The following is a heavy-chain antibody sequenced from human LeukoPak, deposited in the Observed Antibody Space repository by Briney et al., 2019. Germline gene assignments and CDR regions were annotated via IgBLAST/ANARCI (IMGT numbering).Heavy chain of an antibody. CDR1: GFTLRDYY. CDR2: MSSTGNTI. Sequence: GGSLRLSCAASGFTLRDYYMSWLRQAPGMGLEWISYMSSTGNTIYYAESVKGRFTVSRDSANNSMSLQMTSLRAEDSAVYYCARSSSYFTYFDLWGRDTLVTVSS. D-gene: IGHD2/OR15-2a*01. V-gene: IGHV3-11*04. CDR3: ARSSSYFTYFDL. J-gene: IGHJ2*01.